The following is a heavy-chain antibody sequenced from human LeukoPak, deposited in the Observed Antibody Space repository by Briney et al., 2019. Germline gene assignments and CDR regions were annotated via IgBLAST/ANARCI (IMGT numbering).Heavy chain of an antibody. CDR3: AKISGSSSPRSVDY. CDR2: ISGSGT. D-gene: IGHD6-13*01. Sequence: GGPLTLPCGVSGLTFSSYAMSGVRQAPGKGVEGVSTISGSGTYYADSVKGRFTISRDNSKNTLYLQMYSLRAEDTAVYYCAKISGSSSPRSVDYWGQGTLVTVSS. J-gene: IGHJ4*02. CDR1: GLTFSSYA. V-gene: IGHV3-23*01.